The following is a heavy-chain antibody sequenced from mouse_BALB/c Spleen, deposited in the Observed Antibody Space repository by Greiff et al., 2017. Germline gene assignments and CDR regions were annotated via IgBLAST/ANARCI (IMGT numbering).Heavy chain of an antibody. CDR1: GYTFTDYN. J-gene: IGHJ2*01. CDR3: ARERGKLRLYFDY. Sequence: EVQLQESGPELVKPGASVKISCKASGYTFTDYNMHWVKQSHGKSLEWIGYIYPYNGGTGYNQKFKSKATLTVDNSSSTAYMELRSLTSEDSAVYYCARERGKLRLYFDYWGQGTTLTVSS. CDR2: IYPYNGGT. D-gene: IGHD1-2*01. V-gene: IGHV1S29*02.